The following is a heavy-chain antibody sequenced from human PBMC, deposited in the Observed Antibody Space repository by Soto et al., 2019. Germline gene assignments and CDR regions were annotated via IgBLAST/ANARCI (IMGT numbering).Heavy chain of an antibody. J-gene: IGHJ6*02. V-gene: IGHV3-30*18. CDR3: AKSNNYDFWSGYGAGDGMDV. D-gene: IGHD3-3*01. CDR2: ISYDGSNK. Sequence: QVQLVESGGGVVQPGRSLRLSCAASGFTFSSYGMHWVRQAPGKGLEWVAVISYDGSNKYYADSVKGRFTISRDNSKNTLYLQMNSLRAEDTAVYYCAKSNNYDFWSGYGAGDGMDVWGQGTTVTVSS. CDR1: GFTFSSYG.